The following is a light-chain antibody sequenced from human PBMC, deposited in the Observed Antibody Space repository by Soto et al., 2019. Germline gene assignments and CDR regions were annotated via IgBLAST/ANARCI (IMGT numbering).Light chain of an antibody. CDR1: ISDVGAYNY. Sequence: QCSLTEPPSASVSPGQSVTISCSGTISDVGAYNYVSWYQQHPGKAPRLLIYEVSQRPSGVPDRFSGSKSANTASLTVSELQPEDEADYYCSSYAGTNNIIYVFRTGTKVNVL. CDR2: EVS. J-gene: IGLJ1*01. CDR3: SSYAGTNNIIYV. V-gene: IGLV2-8*01.